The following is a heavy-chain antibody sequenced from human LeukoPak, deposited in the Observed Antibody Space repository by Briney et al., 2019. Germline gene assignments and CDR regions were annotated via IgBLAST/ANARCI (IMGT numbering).Heavy chain of an antibody. CDR1: GGSISGYY. CDR2: IYTSGST. Sequence: SETLSLTCTVSGGSISGYYWSWIRQPAGKGLEWIGRIYTSGSTNYNPSLKSRVTMSVDTSKNQFSLKLSSVTAADTAVYYCARYYDSSGYAFDIWGQGTMVTVSS. CDR3: ARYYDSSGYAFDI. D-gene: IGHD3-22*01. V-gene: IGHV4-4*07. J-gene: IGHJ3*02.